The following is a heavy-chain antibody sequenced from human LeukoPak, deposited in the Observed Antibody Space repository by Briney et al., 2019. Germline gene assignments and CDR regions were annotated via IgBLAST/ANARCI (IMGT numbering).Heavy chain of an antibody. V-gene: IGHV3-23*01. CDR2: ISGSGGST. CDR3: AKDQGYYGSGSYNLPDY. CDR1: GFTFSSYA. J-gene: IGHJ4*02. Sequence: GGSLRLSCAASGFTFSSYAMSWVRQAPGKGLEWVSAISGSGGSTYYADSVKGRFTISRDNSKNTLYLQMNSLRAEDTAVYYCAKDQGYYGSGSYNLPDYWGQGTLVTVSS. D-gene: IGHD3-10*01.